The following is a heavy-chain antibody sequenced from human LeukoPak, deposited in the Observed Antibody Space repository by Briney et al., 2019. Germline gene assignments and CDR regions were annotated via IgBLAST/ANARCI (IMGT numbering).Heavy chain of an antibody. CDR3: ARGIVVQPSANWFDP. V-gene: IGHV1-3*01. CDR1: GYTFTTYA. Sequence: ASVTVSCTPSGYTFTTYAIHWVRQAPGQRLEWMGLINADDGNTRYSQRFQGRVTITRDTSANTAYMELSSLRFEDTAVYYCARGIVVQPSANWFDPWGQGTPVTVSS. J-gene: IGHJ5*02. CDR2: INADDGNT. D-gene: IGHD2-2*01.